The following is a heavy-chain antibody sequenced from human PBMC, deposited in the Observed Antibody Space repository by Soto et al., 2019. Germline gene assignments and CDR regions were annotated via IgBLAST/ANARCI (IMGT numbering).Heavy chain of an antibody. V-gene: IGHV4-59*01. CDR2: IYYSGST. CDR1: GGSISSYY. CDR3: ARSIYRGFDP. Sequence: SETLSLTCTVSGGSISSYYWSLIRQPPGKGLEWIGYIYYSGSTNYNPSLKSRVTISVDTSKNQFSLKLSSVTAADTAVYYCARSIYRGFDPWGQGTQVTVSS. J-gene: IGHJ5*02.